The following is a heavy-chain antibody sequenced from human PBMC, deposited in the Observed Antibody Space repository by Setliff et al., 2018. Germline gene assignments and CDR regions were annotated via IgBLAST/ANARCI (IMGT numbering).Heavy chain of an antibody. V-gene: IGHV4-34*01. Sequence: SETLSLTCAVYGGSFNSYYWSRIRQPPGKGLEWIGEINQSGSTNYNPSLTSRVTISVDTSKNQFSLKLSPVTAADTAVYYCARSAGYSSSWYNYYYGMDVWGQGTTVTVSS. CDR1: GGSFNSYY. CDR3: ARSAGYSSSWYNYYYGMDV. CDR2: INQSGST. D-gene: IGHD6-13*01. J-gene: IGHJ6*02.